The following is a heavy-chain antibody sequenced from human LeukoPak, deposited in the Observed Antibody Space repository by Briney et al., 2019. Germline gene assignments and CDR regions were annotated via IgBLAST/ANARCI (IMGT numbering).Heavy chain of an antibody. CDR2: IKQDGSEK. J-gene: IGHJ4*02. CDR3: ARQKYQRGPDVSYFDY. CDR1: GFTFSSYW. D-gene: IGHD2-8*01. V-gene: IGHV3-7*01. Sequence: GGSLRLSCAASGFTFSSYWMGWVRQAPGKGLEWVANIKQDGSEKYYVDSVKGRFTISRDNAKNSLYLQMNSLRAEDTAVYYCARQKYQRGPDVSYFDYWGQGTLVTVSS.